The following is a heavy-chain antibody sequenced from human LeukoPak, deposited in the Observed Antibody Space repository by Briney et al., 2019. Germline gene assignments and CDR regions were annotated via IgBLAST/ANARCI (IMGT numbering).Heavy chain of an antibody. Sequence: ASVKVSCKASGGTFSSYAISWVRQAPGQGLEWMGGIIPIFGTANYAQKFQGRVTITADESTSTAYMELSSLRSEDTAVYYCAREGVVAVAGPIFDYWGQGTLVTVSS. D-gene: IGHD6-19*01. CDR3: AREGVVAVAGPIFDY. V-gene: IGHV1-69*13. J-gene: IGHJ4*02. CDR1: GGTFSSYA. CDR2: IIPIFGTA.